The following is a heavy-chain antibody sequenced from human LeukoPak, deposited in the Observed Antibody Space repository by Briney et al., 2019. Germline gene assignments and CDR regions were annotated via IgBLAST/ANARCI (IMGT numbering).Heavy chain of an antibody. Sequence: GGSLRLSCAASGFTFSSYSMNWVRQAPGKGLEWVSSISSSSSYIYYADSVKGRFTISRDNAKNSLYLQMNSLRAEDTAVYYCASRIAAAGTRLDAFDIWGQGTTVTVSS. V-gene: IGHV3-21*01. CDR2: ISSSSSYI. J-gene: IGHJ3*02. CDR3: ASRIAAAGTRLDAFDI. CDR1: GFTFSSYS. D-gene: IGHD6-13*01.